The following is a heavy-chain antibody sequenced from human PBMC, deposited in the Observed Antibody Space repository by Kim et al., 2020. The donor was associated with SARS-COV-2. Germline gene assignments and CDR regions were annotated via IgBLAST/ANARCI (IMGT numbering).Heavy chain of an antibody. Sequence: SQTLSLTCAISGDSVSSNSAAWNWIRQSPSRGLEWMGRTYYRSKWYNDYAVSVKSRITINPDTSKNQFSLHLNSVPPEDTAVYYCARAYIVVVPAAIPPYGMDVWGQGTTVTVSS. V-gene: IGHV6-1*01. CDR1: GDSVSSNSAA. J-gene: IGHJ6*02. CDR2: TYYRSKWYN. CDR3: ARAYIVVVPAAIPPYGMDV. D-gene: IGHD2-2*01.